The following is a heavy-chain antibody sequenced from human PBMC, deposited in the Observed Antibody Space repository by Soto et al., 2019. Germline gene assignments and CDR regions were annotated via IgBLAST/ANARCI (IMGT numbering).Heavy chain of an antibody. D-gene: IGHD3-3*01. J-gene: IGHJ6*02. V-gene: IGHV5-51*01. CDR1: GYSFTSYW. Sequence: GESLKISCKGSGYSFTSYWIGWVRQMPGKGLEWMGIIYPGDSDTRYSPSFQGQVTISADKSISTAYLQWSSLNASDTAMYYCARALNYDFWSGHYYYYGMDVWGQGTTVTVSS. CDR2: IYPGDSDT. CDR3: ARALNYDFWSGHYYYYGMDV.